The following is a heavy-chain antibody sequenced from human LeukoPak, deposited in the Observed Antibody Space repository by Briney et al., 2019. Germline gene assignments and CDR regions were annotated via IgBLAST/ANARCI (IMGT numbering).Heavy chain of an antibody. V-gene: IGHV3-23*01. Sequence: GGSLRLSCAVSGITLSNYVMSWVRQAPGKGLEWVAGISGSGGSTNYADSVKGRFTISRDNPKNTLYLQMNSLRVEDTAVYFCAKRGVVIRVILVGFHKEAYYFDSWGQGARVTVSS. CDR3: AKRGVVIRVILVGFHKEAYYFDS. J-gene: IGHJ4*02. D-gene: IGHD3-22*01. CDR2: ISGSGGST. CDR1: GITLSNYV.